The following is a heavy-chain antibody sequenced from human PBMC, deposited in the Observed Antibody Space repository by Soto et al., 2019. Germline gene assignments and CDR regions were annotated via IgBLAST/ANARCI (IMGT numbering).Heavy chain of an antibody. CDR1: GGTFSSYA. Sequence: QVQLVQSGAEVKKPGSSVKVSCNASGGTFSSYAISWVRQAPGQGLEWMGGIIPIFGTANYAQKFQGRVTITADKSTSTAYLELSSLKSEDTAVYYCATLGGTVMVKIDYWGQGTLVTVSS. D-gene: IGHD5-18*01. V-gene: IGHV1-69*06. CDR3: ATLGGTVMVKIDY. CDR2: IIPIFGTA. J-gene: IGHJ4*02.